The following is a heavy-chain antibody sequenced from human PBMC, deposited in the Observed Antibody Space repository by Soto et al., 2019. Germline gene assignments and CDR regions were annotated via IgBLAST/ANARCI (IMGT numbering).Heavy chain of an antibody. V-gene: IGHV4-31*03. CDR2: IYYSGST. J-gene: IGHJ6*03. Sequence: PSETLSLTCTVSGGSISSGGYYWSWIRQHPGKGLEWIGYIYYSGSTYYNPSLKSRVTISVDTSKNQFSLKLSSVTAADTAVYYCARESGGTGDSSGYYMDVWGKGTTVTVSS. CDR3: ARESGGTGDSSGYYMDV. CDR1: GGSISSGGYY. D-gene: IGHD7-27*01.